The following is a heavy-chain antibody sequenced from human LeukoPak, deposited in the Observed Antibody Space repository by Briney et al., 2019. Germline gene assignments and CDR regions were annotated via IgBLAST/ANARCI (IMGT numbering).Heavy chain of an antibody. V-gene: IGHV1-46*01. CDR1: GYTFSSYY. CDR3: ARVRYCTSTSCPDSDC. Sequence: GASVKVSCKASGYTFSSYYMHWVRQAPGQGLEWMGMINPSGGSTSYAQRFQGRVTMTRDTSTSTVYMELSSLRFEDTAVYSCARVRYCTSTSCPDSDCWGQGTLVTVSS. J-gene: IGHJ4*02. D-gene: IGHD2-2*01. CDR2: INPSGGST.